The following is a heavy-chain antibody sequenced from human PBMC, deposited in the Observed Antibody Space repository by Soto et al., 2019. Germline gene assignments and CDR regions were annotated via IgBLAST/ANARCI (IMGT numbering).Heavy chain of an antibody. CDR2: IYYSGST. CDR3: ASTMHYYGSGKGWFDP. CDR1: GGSINSGDYY. D-gene: IGHD3-10*01. J-gene: IGHJ5*02. Sequence: QVQLQESGPGLVKPSQTLSLTCTVSGGSINSGDYYWSWIRQPPGKGLEWIGYIYYSGSTYYNPSLKSRVTISVDTSKNQFSLKLSSVTAADTAVYYCASTMHYYGSGKGWFDPWGQGTPVTVSS. V-gene: IGHV4-30-4*01.